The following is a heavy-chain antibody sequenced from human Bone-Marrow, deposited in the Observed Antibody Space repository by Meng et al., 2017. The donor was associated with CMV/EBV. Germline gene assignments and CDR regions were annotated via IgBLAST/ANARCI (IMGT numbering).Heavy chain of an antibody. Sequence: QGPLQQWGAGLLKPSETLSLTCAVYGGSFSGYYWSWIRQPPGKGLEWIGEINHSGSTNYNPSLKSRVTISVDTSKNQFSLKLSSVTAADTAVYYCARANGLTYYDFGRGWFDPWGQGTLVTVSS. CDR3: ARANGLTYYDFGRGWFDP. D-gene: IGHD3-3*01. V-gene: IGHV4-34*01. J-gene: IGHJ5*02. CDR2: INHSGST. CDR1: GGSFSGYY.